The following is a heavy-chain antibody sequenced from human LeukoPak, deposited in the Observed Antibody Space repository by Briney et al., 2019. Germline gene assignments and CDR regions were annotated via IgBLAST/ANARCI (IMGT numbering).Heavy chain of an antibody. CDR2: IYYSGST. D-gene: IGHD6-13*01. J-gene: IGHJ5*02. V-gene: IGHV4-39*07. CDR3: AREPGIAAAGNWFDP. CDR1: GGSISSSTFY. Sequence: SETLSLTCTVSGGSISSSTFYWGWIRQPPGKGLEWIGNIYYSGSTYYNPSLKSRVTISVDTSKNQFSLKLSSVTAADTAVYYCAREPGIAAAGNWFDPWGQGTLVTVSS.